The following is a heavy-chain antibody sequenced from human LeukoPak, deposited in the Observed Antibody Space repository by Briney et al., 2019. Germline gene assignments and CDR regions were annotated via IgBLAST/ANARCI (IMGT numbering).Heavy chain of an antibody. V-gene: IGHV3-23*01. CDR1: GFIFNTYG. D-gene: IGHD1-1*01. J-gene: IGHJ5*02. CDR2: LSGNT. CDR3: AILNWSSGRA. Sequence: GGSLRLSCAASGFIFNTYGTSWVRQAPGKGLEWVSALSGNTYYADSVKGRFTISTDPSKNTLFLQMNSLRAEDTAVYYCAILNWSSGRAWGQGTLVTVSS.